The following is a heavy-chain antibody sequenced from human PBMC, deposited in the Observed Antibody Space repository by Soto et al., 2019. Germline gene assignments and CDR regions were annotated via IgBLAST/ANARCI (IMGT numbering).Heavy chain of an antibody. D-gene: IGHD3-22*01. V-gene: IGHV1-8*01. CDR3: ARGGRLSYYDSSGYAFDI. Sequence: ASVKVSCKASGYTFTSYDINWVRQATGQGLEWMGWMNPNSGNTGYAQKFQGRVTMTRNTSISTAYMELSSLRSEDTAVYYCARGGRLSYYDSSGYAFDIWGQGTMVTVS. J-gene: IGHJ3*02. CDR2: MNPNSGNT. CDR1: GYTFTSYD.